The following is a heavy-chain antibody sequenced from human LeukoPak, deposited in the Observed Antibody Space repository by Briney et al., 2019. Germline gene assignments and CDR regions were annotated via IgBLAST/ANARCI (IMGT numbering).Heavy chain of an antibody. J-gene: IGHJ4*02. CDR1: GFSFSIYF. D-gene: IGHD3-16*01. Sequence: PGGSLRLSCAASGFSFSIYFMNWVRQAPGKGLEWVSSISRTSEYIHYADSVRGRFAISRDNAKNSVYLQMNSLRAEDTAVYFCAGGGDFDYWGQGIQVTVSA. V-gene: IGHV3-21*01. CDR2: ISRTSEYI. CDR3: AGGGDFDY.